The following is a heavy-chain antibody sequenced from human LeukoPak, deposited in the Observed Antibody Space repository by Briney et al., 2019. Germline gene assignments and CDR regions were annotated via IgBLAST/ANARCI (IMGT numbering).Heavy chain of an antibody. CDR2: ISYDGSNK. CDR1: GFTFSSYG. V-gene: IGHV3-30*19. Sequence: GGSLLLSCAASGFTFSSYGMHWVRQAPGKGLEWVAVISYDGSNKYYADSVKGRFTISRDNSKNTLYLQMNSLRAEDTAVYYCARDHVVVPAAMAGGGWRSYYFDYWGQGTLVTVSS. CDR3: ARDHVVVPAAMAGGGWRSYYFDY. J-gene: IGHJ4*02. D-gene: IGHD2-2*01.